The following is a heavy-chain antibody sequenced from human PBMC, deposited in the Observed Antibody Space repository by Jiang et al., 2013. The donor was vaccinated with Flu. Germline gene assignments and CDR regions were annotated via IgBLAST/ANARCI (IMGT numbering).Heavy chain of an antibody. CDR2: TSYDGSNK. CDR3: ATQSSIAVAGDY. J-gene: IGHJ4*02. D-gene: IGHD6-19*01. V-gene: IGHV3-30-3*01. Sequence: RLSCAASGFTFSSYAMHWVRQAPGKGLEWVAVTSYDGSNKYYADSVKGRFTISRDNSKNTLYLQMNSLRAEDTAVYYCATQSSIAVAGDYWGQGTLVTVSS. CDR1: GFTFSSYA.